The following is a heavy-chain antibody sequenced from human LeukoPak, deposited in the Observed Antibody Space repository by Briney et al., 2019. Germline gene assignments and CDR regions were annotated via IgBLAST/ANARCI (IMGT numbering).Heavy chain of an antibody. CDR2: INPSGGST. V-gene: IGHV1-46*01. CDR1: GYTFTGYY. D-gene: IGHD3-22*01. CDR3: ARDQQLNTYDSSGYYQGSFDY. Sequence: ASVKVSCKASGYTFTGYYMHWVRQAPGQGLEWMGIINPSGGSTSYAQKFQGRVTMTRDMSTSTVNMELSSLRSEDTAVYYCARDQQLNTYDSSGYYQGSFDYWGQGTLVTVSS. J-gene: IGHJ4*02.